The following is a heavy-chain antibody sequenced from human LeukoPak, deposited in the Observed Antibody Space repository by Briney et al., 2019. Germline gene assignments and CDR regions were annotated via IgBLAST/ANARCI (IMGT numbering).Heavy chain of an antibody. CDR2: IYYSGST. Sequence: SETLSLTCTVSGGSISSYYWSWIRQPPGKGLEWIGYIYYSGSTNYNPSLKSRVTISVDTSKNQFSLKLSSVTAADTAVYYCARSEEDYDILTGYYLAPGMDVWGKGTTVTVSS. CDR1: GGSISSYY. D-gene: IGHD3-9*01. V-gene: IGHV4-59*01. J-gene: IGHJ6*04. CDR3: ARSEEDYDILTGYYLAPGMDV.